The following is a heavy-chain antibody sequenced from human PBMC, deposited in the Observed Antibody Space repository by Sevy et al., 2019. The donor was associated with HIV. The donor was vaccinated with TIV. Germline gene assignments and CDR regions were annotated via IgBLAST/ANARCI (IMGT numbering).Heavy chain of an antibody. V-gene: IGHV3-30-3*01. J-gene: IGHJ1*01. CDR2: ISYDGSNK. CDR3: ARAREDSGGYYYAEYFQH. CDR1: GFTFSSYA. Sequence: GGSLRLSCAASGFTFSSYAMHWVRQAPGKGLEWVAVISYDGSNKYYANSVKGRFTISRDNSKNTLYLQMNSLRAEDTAVYYCARAREDSGGYYYAEYFQHWGQGTLVTVSS. D-gene: IGHD3-22*01.